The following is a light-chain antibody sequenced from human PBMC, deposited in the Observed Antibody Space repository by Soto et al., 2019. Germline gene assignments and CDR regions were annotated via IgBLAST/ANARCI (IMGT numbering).Light chain of an antibody. CDR1: SSDVGGYNY. V-gene: IGLV2-14*01. Sequence: QSALTQPASVSGSPGQSITISCTGTSSDVGGYNYVSWYQQHPGKAPKLMIYDVSNRPSGVSNRFSGSKSGNTASLTISGRQAEDEADYYCSSYTSSSTPVVFGGGTKLTLL. J-gene: IGLJ2*01. CDR2: DVS. CDR3: SSYTSSSTPVV.